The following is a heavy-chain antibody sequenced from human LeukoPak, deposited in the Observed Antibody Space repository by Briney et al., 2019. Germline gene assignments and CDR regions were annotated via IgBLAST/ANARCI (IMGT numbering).Heavy chain of an antibody. J-gene: IGHJ5*01. V-gene: IGHV4-61*02. Sequence: SETLSLTCTVSGGSLSSGSYYWSWIRQPAGKGLEWIGRIYTSGSTNYNPSLKSRVTISVDTSKNQFSLKLSSVTAADTAVYYCARDGGYGDYVNWFDPWGQGTLVTVSS. CDR3: ARDGGYGDYVNWFDP. D-gene: IGHD4-17*01. CDR2: IYTSGST. CDR1: GGSLSSGSYY.